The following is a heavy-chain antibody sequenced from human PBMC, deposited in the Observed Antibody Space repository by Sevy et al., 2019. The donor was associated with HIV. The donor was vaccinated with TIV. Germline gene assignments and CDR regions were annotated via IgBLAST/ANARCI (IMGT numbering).Heavy chain of an antibody. CDR1: GGSVSSDFSY. CDR3: AKRDYGDYVDYFDP. D-gene: IGHD4-17*01. CDR2: ISYGGTT. V-gene: IGHV4-61*03. Sequence: SETLSLTRTVSGGSVSSDFSYWNWVRQPPGKGLEYIGSISYGGTTSSNPSLKSRVTISLDTSQNHFSLKVNSVTAADTAICYCAKRDYGDYVDYFDPWGQGTLVTVSS. J-gene: IGHJ5*02.